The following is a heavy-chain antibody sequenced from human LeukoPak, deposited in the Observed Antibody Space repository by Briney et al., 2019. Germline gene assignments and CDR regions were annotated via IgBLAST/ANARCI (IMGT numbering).Heavy chain of an antibody. D-gene: IGHD3-22*01. CDR2: IYSGGST. CDR3: ARTMIVGLAFDY. V-gene: IGHV3-53*01. J-gene: IGHJ4*02. Sequence: GGSLRLSCAASGFTVSSNYMSWVRQAPGKGLEWVSVIYSGGSTYYADSVKGRSTISRDNSKNTLYLQMNSLRAEDTAVYYCARTMIVGLAFDYWGQGTLVTVSS. CDR1: GFTVSSNY.